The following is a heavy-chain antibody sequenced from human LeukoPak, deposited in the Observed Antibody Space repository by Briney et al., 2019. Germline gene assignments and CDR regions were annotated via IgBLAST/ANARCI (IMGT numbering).Heavy chain of an antibody. CDR2: IKQDGSEQ. D-gene: IGHD2-2*01. CDR1: GFTFSTYW. CDR3: ARGRKVPAAMGNWFDP. J-gene: IGHJ5*02. V-gene: IGHV3-7*01. Sequence: GGSLRLSCAASGFTFSTYWMSWVRQAPGKGLEWVANIKQDGSEQFYVDSVKGRFTISRDNAKNSLYLQMNNLRGEDTAVYYCARGRKVPAAMGNWFDPWGQGTLVTVSS.